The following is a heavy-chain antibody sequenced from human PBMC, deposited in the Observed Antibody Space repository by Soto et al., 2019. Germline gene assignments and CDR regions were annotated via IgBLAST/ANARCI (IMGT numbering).Heavy chain of an antibody. CDR2: IKSKTDGGTT. V-gene: IGHV3-15*07. Sequence: LRLSCAVSGFTLTNVWMNWVRQAPGKGLEWVGHIKSKTDGGTTDYAAPVKGRFTISRDDSKNTLYLQMNSLKTEDTAVYYCSHGYGQYFDSWGQGTLVTVSS. CDR3: SHGYGQYFDS. D-gene: IGHD5-18*01. J-gene: IGHJ4*02. CDR1: GFTLTNVW.